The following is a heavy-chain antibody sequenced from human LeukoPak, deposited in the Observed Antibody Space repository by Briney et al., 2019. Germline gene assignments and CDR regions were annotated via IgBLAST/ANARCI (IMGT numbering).Heavy chain of an antibody. CDR3: ARRWRSNWEFDY. V-gene: IGHV4-39*01. CDR2: IYYSGST. CDR1: GGSISSSSYY. Sequence: PSETLSLTCTVSGGSISSSSYYWDWIRQPPGKGLEWIGCIYYSGSTYYNPSLKSRVTISVDTSKIQFSLKLSSVTAADTAVYYCARRWRSNWEFDYWGQGTLVTVSS. D-gene: IGHD1-26*01. J-gene: IGHJ4*02.